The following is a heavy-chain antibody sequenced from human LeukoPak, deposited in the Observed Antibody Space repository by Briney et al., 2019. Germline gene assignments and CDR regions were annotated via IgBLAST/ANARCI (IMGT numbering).Heavy chain of an antibody. D-gene: IGHD6-6*01. CDR1: GDSISSYY. CDR2: IFHSGST. J-gene: IGHJ6*03. CDR3: ARERIYSSSPFSRRTSDYYYMDV. V-gene: IGHV4-59*01. Sequence: SETLSLTCTVSGDSISSYYWSWIRQPPRKGLEWIGYIFHSGSTNYNPSLKSRVTISVDTSKNQFSLKLSSVTAADTAVYFCARERIYSSSPFSRRTSDYYYMDVWGNGTAVIVSS.